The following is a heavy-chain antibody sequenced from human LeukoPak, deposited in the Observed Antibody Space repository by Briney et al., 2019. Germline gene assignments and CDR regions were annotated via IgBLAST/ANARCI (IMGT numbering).Heavy chain of an antibody. CDR1: GFTFSDYY. Sequence: GGSLRLSCAASGFTFSDYYMSWIRQAPGKGLEWVSYISSSGSTIYYADSVKGRFTISRDNAKNSLYLQMNSLRAEDTAVYYCAKDYYGSGSTDAFDIWGQGTMVTVSS. CDR3: AKDYYGSGSTDAFDI. J-gene: IGHJ3*02. CDR2: ISSSGSTI. D-gene: IGHD3-10*01. V-gene: IGHV3-11*04.